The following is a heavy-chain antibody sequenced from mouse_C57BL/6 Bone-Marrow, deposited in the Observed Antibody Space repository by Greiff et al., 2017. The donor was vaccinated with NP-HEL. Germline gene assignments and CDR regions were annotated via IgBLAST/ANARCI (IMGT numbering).Heavy chain of an antibody. V-gene: IGHV14-4*01. CDR1: GFNIKDDY. Sequence: EVQVVESGAELVRPGASVKLSCTASGFNIKDDYMHWVKQRPEQGLEWIGWIDPENGDTEYASKFQGKATITADTSSNTAYLQLSSLTSEDTAVYYCNFDYEGDYWGQGTTLTVSS. CDR2: IDPENGDT. D-gene: IGHD2-4*01. CDR3: NFDYEGDY. J-gene: IGHJ2*01.